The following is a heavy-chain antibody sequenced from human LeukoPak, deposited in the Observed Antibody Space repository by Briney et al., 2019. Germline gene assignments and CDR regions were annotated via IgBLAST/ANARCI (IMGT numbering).Heavy chain of an antibody. D-gene: IGHD4/OR15-4a*01. V-gene: IGHV4-59*01. CDR2: IYYTGTT. Sequence: SETLSLTCTVSGGSISHYYWSWVRQPPGKGPEWIGYIYYTGTTNYNPSLKSRVTISVDTSKNQFSLKLNSVTAADTAVYYCAREDPQTKVPEGMDVWGQGTTVTVSS. J-gene: IGHJ6*02. CDR3: AREDPQTKVPEGMDV. CDR1: GGSISHYY.